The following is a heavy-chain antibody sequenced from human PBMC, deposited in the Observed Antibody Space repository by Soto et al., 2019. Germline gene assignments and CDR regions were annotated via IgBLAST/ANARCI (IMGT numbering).Heavy chain of an antibody. CDR2: ISAYNGNT. J-gene: IGHJ4*02. D-gene: IGHD6-13*01. Sequence: ASVKVSCKASGYTFTSYGISWVRQAPGQGLEWMGWISAYNGNTNYAQKLQGRVTMTTDTSTSTAYMELRSLRSDDTAVYYCARDPGHLAAAGLFDYWGQGTLVTVSS. CDR3: ARDPGHLAAAGLFDY. V-gene: IGHV1-18*01. CDR1: GYTFTSYG.